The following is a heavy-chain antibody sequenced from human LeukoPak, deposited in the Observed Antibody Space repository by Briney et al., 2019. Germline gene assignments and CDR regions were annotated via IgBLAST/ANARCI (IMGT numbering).Heavy chain of an antibody. CDR2: ISAYNGNT. V-gene: IGHV1-18*01. J-gene: IGHJ4*02. CDR3: ARDYAFCGGDCYRLDY. Sequence: VASVKVSCKASGYTFTSYGISWVRQAPGQGLEWMGWISAYNGNTNYAQKLQGRVTMTTDTSTSTAYMELRSLRSEDTAVYYCARDYAFCGGDCYRLDYWGQGTLVTVSS. D-gene: IGHD2-21*01. CDR1: GYTFTSYG.